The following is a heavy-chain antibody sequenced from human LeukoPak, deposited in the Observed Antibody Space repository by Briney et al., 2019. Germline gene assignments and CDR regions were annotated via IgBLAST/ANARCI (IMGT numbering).Heavy chain of an antibody. D-gene: IGHD2-2*01. CDR2: ISTIGDRT. V-gene: IGHV3-64D*06. J-gene: IGHJ4*02. CDR1: GFTFNSYA. CDR3: TAYCSSTNCYGPEY. Sequence: GGSLRLSCSTSGFTFNSYALHWVRQAPGKGLEYISAISTIGDRTYYADSVKGRFTISRDNSKKTLFLQMSSLRPGDSAVYCVTAYCSSTNCYGPEYWGRGTLVTVSS.